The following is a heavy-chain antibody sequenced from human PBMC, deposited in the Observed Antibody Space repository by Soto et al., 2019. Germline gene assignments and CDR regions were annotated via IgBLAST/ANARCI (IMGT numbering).Heavy chain of an antibody. CDR3: ARDRYCSSTSCYVLETNWFAP. CDR1: GYTFTSYG. Sequence: ASVKVSCKASGYTFTSYGISWVRQAPGQGLEWMGWISAYNGNTNYAQKLQGRVTMTTDTSTSTAYMELRSLRSDDTAVYYCARDRYCSSTSCYVLETNWFAPWGQGTLVTVSS. V-gene: IGHV1-18*01. J-gene: IGHJ5*02. CDR2: ISAYNGNT. D-gene: IGHD2-2*01.